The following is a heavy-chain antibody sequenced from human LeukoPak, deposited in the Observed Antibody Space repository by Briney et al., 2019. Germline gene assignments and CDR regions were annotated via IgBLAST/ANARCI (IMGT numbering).Heavy chain of an antibody. Sequence: GASVKVSCKASGYTFTSYYMHWDRHAPGQGLEWRGIINPSGGSTSYGQKFQGRVIMAEDTSIDTAYMELSSLRSEDTAVYYCATGNSGSYLGWVISSCDIWGQGTMVTVSS. V-gene: IGHV1-46*01. J-gene: IGHJ3*02. CDR2: INPSGGST. D-gene: IGHD1-26*01. CDR1: GYTFTSYY. CDR3: ATGNSGSYLGWVISSCDI.